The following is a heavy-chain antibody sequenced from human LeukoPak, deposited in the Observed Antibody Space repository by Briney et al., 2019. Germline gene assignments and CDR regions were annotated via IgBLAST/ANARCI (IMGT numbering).Heavy chain of an antibody. J-gene: IGHJ4*02. Sequence: GGSLRLSCAASGFTFSSYAMSWVRQAPGRGLEWVSPISGSGGSTYYADSVKGRFTISIDNSKSTLYLQMNSLRAEDTAVYYCAKESPNYDFWSGYYPYFDYWGEGTLVTVSS. V-gene: IGHV3-23*01. D-gene: IGHD3-3*01. CDR3: AKESPNYDFWSGYYPYFDY. CDR2: ISGSGGST. CDR1: GFTFSSYA.